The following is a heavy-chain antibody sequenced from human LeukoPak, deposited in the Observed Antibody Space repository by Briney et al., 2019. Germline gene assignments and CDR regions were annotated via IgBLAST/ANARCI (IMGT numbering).Heavy chain of an antibody. D-gene: IGHD4-17*01. CDR1: GFTFSDYY. CDR3: ASAPYADHFDY. Sequence: GGSLRLSCAASGFTFSDYYMSWIRQAPGKGLEWVSYISSSSNYTNYADSVKGRFTISRDNAKNSLYLQMNSLRAEDTAVYYCASAPYADHFDYWGQGTLVTVSS. CDR2: ISSSSNYT. J-gene: IGHJ4*02. V-gene: IGHV3-11*03.